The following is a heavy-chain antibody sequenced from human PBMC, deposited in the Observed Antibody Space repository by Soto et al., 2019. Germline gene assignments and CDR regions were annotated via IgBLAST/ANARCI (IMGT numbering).Heavy chain of an antibody. J-gene: IGHJ5*02. CDR2: ISYSGST. V-gene: IGHV4-39*01. D-gene: IGHD3-3*01. CDR1: GGSGSSTSYY. Sequence: QLQLQESGPGLVKTSETLSLTCNVSGGSGSSTSYYLGWIRRPPGQGLEWIATISYSGSTYYNPSLKRRVTISVNAPKNQFSLKLTSVTAADTAVYYCARRFRTWFDPWGQGTLVTVSS. CDR3: ARRFRTWFDP.